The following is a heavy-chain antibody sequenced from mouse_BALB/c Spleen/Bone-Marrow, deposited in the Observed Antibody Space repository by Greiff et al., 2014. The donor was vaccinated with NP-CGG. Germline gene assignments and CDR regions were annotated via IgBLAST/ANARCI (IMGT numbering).Heavy chain of an antibody. J-gene: IGHJ2*01. V-gene: IGHV1S56*01. Sequence: QVHVKQSGTELVKPGSSVKLSCKASGYTFTNYDINWVRQRPEQGLEWIGWIFPGDGSPKYNEKFKDKATLTTDKSSTTAFMQLSRLTSEDSAVYFCARGDYNYYFDYWGQGTTLTVSS. CDR3: ARGDYNYYFDY. CDR1: GYTFTNYD. CDR2: IFPGDGSP. D-gene: IGHD2-13*01.